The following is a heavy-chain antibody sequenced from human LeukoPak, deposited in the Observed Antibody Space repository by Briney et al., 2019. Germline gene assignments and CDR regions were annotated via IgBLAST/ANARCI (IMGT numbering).Heavy chain of an antibody. CDR3: ARDDGSGSNPSGWFHP. CDR2: LWFDGSHQ. CDR1: GFSLNRYG. Sequence: GGSLRLSCAASGFSLNRYGMHWVRQARDKGPEWVAGLWFDGSHQNYVDSVKGRFTISRDNSKNTLYLQMNSLRVEDTAVYYCARDDGSGSNPSGWFHPWGQGAVVTVSS. D-gene: IGHD3-10*01. V-gene: IGHV3-33*01. J-gene: IGHJ5*02.